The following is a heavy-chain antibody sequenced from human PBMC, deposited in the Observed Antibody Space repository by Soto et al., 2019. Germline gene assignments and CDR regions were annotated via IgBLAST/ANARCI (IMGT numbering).Heavy chain of an antibody. Sequence: QVQLVQSGAEVKKPGSSVRVSCRASGGSFSTYGISWVRQAPGQGLEWMGGIVPVFGKPNYAQQFQGRATFTADESTSTVYMELSSLRSDATAVYFCARGLAITYYFDYWGQGTLVTVSS. V-gene: IGHV1-69*01. CDR1: GGSFSTYG. CDR2: IVPVFGKP. CDR3: ARGLAITYYFDY. D-gene: IGHD3-10*01. J-gene: IGHJ4*02.